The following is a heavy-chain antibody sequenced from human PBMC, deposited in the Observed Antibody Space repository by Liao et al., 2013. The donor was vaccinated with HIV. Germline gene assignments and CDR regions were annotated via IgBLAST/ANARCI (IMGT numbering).Heavy chain of an antibody. CDR3: ARDGLGIMDY. J-gene: IGHJ4*02. D-gene: IGHD7-27*01. V-gene: IGHV4-34*01. CDR1: GGSFSGYY. CDR2: INHSGST. Sequence: QVQLQQWGAGLLKPSETLSLTCAVYGGSFSGYYWSWIRQPPGKGLEWIGEINHSGSTNYNPSLKSRVTISVDTSKNQFSLKLSSVTAADTAVYYCARDGLGIMDYWGQGNPWVTVSS.